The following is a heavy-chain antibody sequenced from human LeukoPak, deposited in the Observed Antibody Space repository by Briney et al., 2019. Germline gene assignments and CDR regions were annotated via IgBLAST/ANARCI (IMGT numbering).Heavy chain of an antibody. J-gene: IGHJ5*02. CDR3: ARLGNWNNNWFDP. V-gene: IGHV5-51*01. CDR1: GYSFNNYW. D-gene: IGHD1/OR15-1a*01. Sequence: GESLKISCKGSGYSFNNYWIGWVRQMPGKGLEWMGIIYPGDSDTRYRPSFQGQVTISVDKSINTAYLQWSSLKASDTAMYYCARLGNWNNNWFDPWGQGTLVTVSS. CDR2: IYPGDSDT.